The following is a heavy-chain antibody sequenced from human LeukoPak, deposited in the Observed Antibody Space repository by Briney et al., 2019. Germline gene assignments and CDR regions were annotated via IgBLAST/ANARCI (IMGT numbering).Heavy chain of an antibody. Sequence: SETLSLTCAVYSGSFSSYQWNWIHQPPGKGLEWIGEISHRGTTNYSPSLKSRVTMSVDTSKNQFSLKLSSVTAADTAVYYCARGAESSSWSLDYWGQGTLVTVSS. D-gene: IGHD6-13*01. CDR3: ARGAESSSWSLDY. CDR1: SGSFSSYQ. V-gene: IGHV4-34*01. J-gene: IGHJ4*02. CDR2: ISHRGTT.